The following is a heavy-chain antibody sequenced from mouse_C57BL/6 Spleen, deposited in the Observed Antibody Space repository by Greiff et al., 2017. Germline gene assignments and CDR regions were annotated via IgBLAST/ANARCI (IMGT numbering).Heavy chain of an antibody. Sequence: VQLQQPGAELVMPGASVKLSCKASGYTFTSYWMHWVKQTPVHGLEWIGAIDPETGGTAYNQKFKGKAILTADKSSSTAYMELRSLTSEDSAVYYCTSEEFAYWGQGTLVTVSA. J-gene: IGHJ3*01. CDR3: TSEEFAY. CDR2: IDPETGGT. CDR1: GYTFTSYW. V-gene: IGHV1-15*01.